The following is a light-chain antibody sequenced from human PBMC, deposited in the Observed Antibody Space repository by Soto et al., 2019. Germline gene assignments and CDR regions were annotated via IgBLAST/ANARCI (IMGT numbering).Light chain of an antibody. Sequence: EIVLTQSPATLSVSPGGRATLSCRASQSVSRDLALYQQKPGQAPRLLIYGASFRAAGIPARFSGSGSGTEFTLTITSLQSEDFAVYYCQQYKNWPPYTFGQGTNLAIK. V-gene: IGKV3D-15*01. CDR2: GAS. CDR3: QQYKNWPPYT. J-gene: IGKJ2*01. CDR1: QSVSRD.